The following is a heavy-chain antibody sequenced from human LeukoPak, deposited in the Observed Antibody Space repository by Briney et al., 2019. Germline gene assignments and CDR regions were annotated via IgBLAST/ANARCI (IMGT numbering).Heavy chain of an antibody. CDR3: ARDGTRYSSGWYSSDAFDI. Sequence: GGSLRLSCAASGFTFSSYAMHWVRQAPGKGLEWVAVISYDGSNKYYADSVKGRFTISRDNSKNTLYLQMNSLRAEDTAVYYCARDGTRYSSGWYSSDAFDIWGQGTMVTVSS. CDR1: GFTFSSYA. CDR2: ISYDGSNK. J-gene: IGHJ3*02. D-gene: IGHD6-19*01. V-gene: IGHV3-30-3*01.